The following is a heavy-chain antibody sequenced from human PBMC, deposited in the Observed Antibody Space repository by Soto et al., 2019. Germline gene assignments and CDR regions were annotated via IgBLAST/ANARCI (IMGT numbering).Heavy chain of an antibody. J-gene: IGHJ4*02. D-gene: IGHD3-16*02. CDR2: IVVGSGNT. Sequence: SVKVSCKASGFTFTSSAMQWVRQARGQRLEWIGWIVVGSGNTNYAQKFQERVTITRDMSTSTAYMELSSLRSEDTAVYYCAAVGLRLGELSTDFDYWGQGTLVTVSS. CDR3: AAVGLRLGELSTDFDY. V-gene: IGHV1-58*02. CDR1: GFTFTSSA.